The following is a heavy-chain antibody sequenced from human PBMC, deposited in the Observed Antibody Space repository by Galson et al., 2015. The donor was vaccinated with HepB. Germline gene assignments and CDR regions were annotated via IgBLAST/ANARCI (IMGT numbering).Heavy chain of an antibody. CDR3: ARDSRYCSSTSCLRPY. D-gene: IGHD2-2*01. CDR2: ISSSSSYI. Sequence: SLRLSCAASGFTFSSYSMNWVRQAPGKGLEWVSSISSSSSYIYYADSVKGRFTISRDNAKNSLYLQMNSLRAEDTAVYYCARDSRYCSSTSCLRPYWGQGTLVTVSS. V-gene: IGHV3-21*01. J-gene: IGHJ4*02. CDR1: GFTFSSYS.